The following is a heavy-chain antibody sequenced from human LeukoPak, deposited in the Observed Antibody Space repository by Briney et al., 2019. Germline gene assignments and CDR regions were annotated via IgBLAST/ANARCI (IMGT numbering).Heavy chain of an antibody. CDR1: GFTFSSYN. CDR3: ARIDILTGYAAVGDC. Sequence: GGSLRLSCAASGFTFSSYNMHWVRQAPDKGLEWVALISYDGSNQLYADSVRGRFTISRDNSKNTLQLQLNSLRVEDTAVYYCARIDILTGYAAVGDCWGQGALVTVSS. V-gene: IGHV3-30-3*01. J-gene: IGHJ4*02. D-gene: IGHD3-9*01. CDR2: ISYDGSNQ.